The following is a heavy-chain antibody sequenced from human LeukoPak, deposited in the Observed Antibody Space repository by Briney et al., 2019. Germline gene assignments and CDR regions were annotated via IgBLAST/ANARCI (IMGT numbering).Heavy chain of an antibody. Sequence: PSETLSLTCAVSGGSISSSNWWSWVRQPPGKGLEWIGEIYHSGSTNYNPSLKSRVTISVDKSKNQFSLKLSSVTAADTAVYYCARVFNDYVWGSYRSGAFDIWGQGTMVTVSS. V-gene: IGHV4-4*02. CDR2: IYHSGST. CDR3: ARVFNDYVWGSYRSGAFDI. D-gene: IGHD3-16*02. J-gene: IGHJ3*02. CDR1: GGSISSSNW.